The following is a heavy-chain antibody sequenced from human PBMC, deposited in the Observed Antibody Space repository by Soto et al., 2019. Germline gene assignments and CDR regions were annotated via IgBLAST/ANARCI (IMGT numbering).Heavy chain of an antibody. CDR2: IWYDGSNK. Sequence: GGSLRLSCAASGFTFSSYGMHWVRQAPGKGLEWVAVIWYDGSNKYYADSVKGRFTISRDNSKNTLYLQMNSLRAEDTAVYYCARGGRIAARRNYFDYWGHGTLVTVSS. CDR1: GFTFSSYG. V-gene: IGHV3-33*01. J-gene: IGHJ4*01. CDR3: ARGGRIAARRNYFDY. D-gene: IGHD6-6*01.